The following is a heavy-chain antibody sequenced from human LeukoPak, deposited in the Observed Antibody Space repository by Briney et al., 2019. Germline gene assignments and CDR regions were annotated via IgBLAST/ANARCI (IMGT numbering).Heavy chain of an antibody. V-gene: IGHV1-2*02. Sequence: GASVKVPCKASGYTFTGYYMHWVRQAPGQGLEWMGWISPNSGGTNYAQKFQGRVTMTRDTSISTAYMELSRLRSDDTAVYYCAREVLRYFDWLSDAFDIWGQGTMVTVSS. CDR3: AREVLRYFDWLSDAFDI. D-gene: IGHD3-9*01. CDR2: ISPNSGGT. CDR1: GYTFTGYY. J-gene: IGHJ3*02.